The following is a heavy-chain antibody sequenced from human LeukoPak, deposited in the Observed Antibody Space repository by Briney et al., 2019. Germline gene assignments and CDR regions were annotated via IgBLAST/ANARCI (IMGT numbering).Heavy chain of an antibody. Sequence: PSETLSLTCTVSGGSISSGGYYWSWIRQHPGKGLEWIGYIYYSGSTYYNPSLKSRVTISVDTSKNQFSLKLSSVTAADTAVYYCARGGGDYNTNFDSWGQGTLVTVSS. V-gene: IGHV4-31*03. CDR3: ARGGGDYNTNFDS. D-gene: IGHD4-17*01. J-gene: IGHJ4*02. CDR1: GGSISSGGYY. CDR2: IYYSGST.